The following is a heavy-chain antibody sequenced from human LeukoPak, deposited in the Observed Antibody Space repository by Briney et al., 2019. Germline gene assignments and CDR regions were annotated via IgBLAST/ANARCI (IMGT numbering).Heavy chain of an antibody. CDR3: ARPHFYHDTTSYPDAYFDY. Sequence: GGSLRLSCAASGFTFSDYWMHWVRQAPGKGLVWVARINGDGSNTNYAESVKGRFTISRDNAKNTLYLQMNSLRGEDKAVYYCARPHFYHDTTSYPDAYFDYWGQGTLVTVSS. CDR1: GFTFSDYW. CDR2: INGDGSNT. D-gene: IGHD3-22*01. V-gene: IGHV3-74*01. J-gene: IGHJ4*02.